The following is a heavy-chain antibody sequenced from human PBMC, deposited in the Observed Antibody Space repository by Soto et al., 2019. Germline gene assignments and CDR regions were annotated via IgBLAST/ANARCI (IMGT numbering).Heavy chain of an antibody. Sequence: QVQLVESGGGVVQPGRSLRLSCAASGFTFSSYGMHWVRQAPGKGLEWVAVIWYDGSNKYYADSVKGRFTISRDNSKNTLNLQITSRRADDTAVYYCARDQTVPAGQIGVYGIDVLGQGTTVTVSS. V-gene: IGHV3-33*01. CDR1: GFTFSSYG. J-gene: IGHJ6*02. CDR2: IWYDGSNK. D-gene: IGHD3-10*01. CDR3: ARDQTVPAGQIGVYGIDV.